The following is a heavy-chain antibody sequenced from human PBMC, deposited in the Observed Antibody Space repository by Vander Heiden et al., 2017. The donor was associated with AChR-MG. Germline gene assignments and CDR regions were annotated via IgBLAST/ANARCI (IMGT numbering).Heavy chain of an antibody. Sequence: QVQLQQWGAGLLTPSETLSLTCAVYGGSFIGYYWSWIRQPPGKGLESIGEINHSGSTNYNPSLKSRVTIAVDTSKNQFSLKLSSVTAADTAVYYCARGVGAALFNGFYYYYGMDVWGQGTTVTVSS. CDR3: ARGVGAALFNGFYYYYGMDV. J-gene: IGHJ6*02. D-gene: IGHD6-6*01. CDR1: GGSFIGYY. V-gene: IGHV4-34*01. CDR2: INHSGST.